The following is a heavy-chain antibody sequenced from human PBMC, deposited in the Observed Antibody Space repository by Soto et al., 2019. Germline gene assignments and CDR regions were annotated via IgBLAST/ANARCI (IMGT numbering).Heavy chain of an antibody. Sequence: PGESLKISCQSFGYTFTAYWIAWVRQMPGKGLEWMGIIFPADSEIRYSPSFRGHVTISADKSISTAYLQWSSLEASDTAMYYCARPLYPGYCTDGVCYSYDYWGQGTQVTVSA. CDR1: GYTFTAYW. CDR3: ARPLYPGYCTDGVCYSYDY. J-gene: IGHJ4*02. V-gene: IGHV5-51*01. CDR2: IFPADSEI. D-gene: IGHD2-8*01.